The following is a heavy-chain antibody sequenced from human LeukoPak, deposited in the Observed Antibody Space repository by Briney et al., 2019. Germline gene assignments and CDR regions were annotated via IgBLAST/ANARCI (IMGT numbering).Heavy chain of an antibody. CDR2: IYHSGST. V-gene: IGHV4-59*01. CDR1: GGSISSYY. D-gene: IGHD3-22*01. J-gene: IGHJ4*02. Sequence: PSETLSLTCTVSGGSISSYYWSWIRQPPGKGLEWIGYIYHSGSTYYNPSLKSRVTISVDTSKNHFSLKLSSVTAADTAVYYCARGQWLPVFDFWGQGTLVTVSS. CDR3: ARGQWLPVFDF.